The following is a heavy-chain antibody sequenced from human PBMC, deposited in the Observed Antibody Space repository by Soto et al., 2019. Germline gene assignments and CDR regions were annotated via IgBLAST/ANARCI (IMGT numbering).Heavy chain of an antibody. CDR3: ARDRRYYDSSGYWFDP. Sequence: SVKVSCKASGGTFSSYAISWVRQAPGQGLEWMGGIIPIVGTANYAQKFQGRVTITADKSTSTAYMELSSLRSEDTAVYYCARDRRYYDSSGYWFDPWGQGTLVTV. D-gene: IGHD3-22*01. CDR2: IIPIVGTA. CDR1: GGTFSSYA. V-gene: IGHV1-69*06. J-gene: IGHJ5*02.